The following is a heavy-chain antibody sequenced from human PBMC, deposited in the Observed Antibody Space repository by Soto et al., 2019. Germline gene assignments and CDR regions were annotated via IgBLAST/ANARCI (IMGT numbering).Heavy chain of an antibody. CDR3: ARDGIPNLYCSGGSCYEVEDYYYGMDV. CDR2: ISGNGIST. Sequence: PGGSLRLSCAASGFTFNNYAMSWVRQAPGKGLEWVSAISGNGISTYYADSVKGRFTISRDNAKNSLYLQMNSLRAEDTAVYYCARDGIPNLYCSGGSCYEVEDYYYGMDVWGQGTTVTVSS. J-gene: IGHJ6*02. D-gene: IGHD2-15*01. V-gene: IGHV3-23*01. CDR1: GFTFNNYA.